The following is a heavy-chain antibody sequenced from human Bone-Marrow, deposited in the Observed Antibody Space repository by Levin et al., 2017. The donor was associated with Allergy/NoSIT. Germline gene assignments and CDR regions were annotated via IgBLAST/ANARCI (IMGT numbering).Heavy chain of an antibody. D-gene: IGHD5/OR15-5a*01. J-gene: IGHJ3*02. V-gene: IGHV2-5*02. CDR1: GFSLSTSGVG. Sequence: GSGPTLVKPTQTLTLTCTFSGFSLSTSGVGVGWIRQPPGKALEWLALIYWDDDKRYSPSLKNKLTITKDTSKNQVVLRMTNMDPVDTGTYYCAQRGVSQDAFDIWGQGTVVTVSS. CDR3: AQRGVSQDAFDI. CDR2: IYWDDDK.